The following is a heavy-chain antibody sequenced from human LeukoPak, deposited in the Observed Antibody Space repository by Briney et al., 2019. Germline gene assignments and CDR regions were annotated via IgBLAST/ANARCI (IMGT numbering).Heavy chain of an antibody. CDR1: GYTFTSYA. CDR3: ASARGPNYYDSSAYYSPFDY. CDR2: INTNTGNP. V-gene: IGHV7-4-1*02. Sequence: ASVKVSCKASGYTFTSYAMNWVRQAPGQGLEWMGWINTNTGNPTYAQGFTGRYVFSLDTSVSTAYLQISSLKAEDTAVYYCASARGPNYYDSSAYYSPFDYWGQGTLVTVSS. D-gene: IGHD3-22*01. J-gene: IGHJ4*02.